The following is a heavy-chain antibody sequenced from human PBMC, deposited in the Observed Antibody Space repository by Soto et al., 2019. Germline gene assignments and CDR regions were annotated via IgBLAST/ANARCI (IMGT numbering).Heavy chain of an antibody. V-gene: IGHV3-53*01. Sequence: QLVESGGGLIQPGGSLSLSCAASGFTVSSSYMSWVRQAPGRGLEWVSVIYSGGNTHYADSVKGRFTISRDGSKNTVFLHMNSQRVEDTAVYYCARDWGGDAGLYWYFDLWGRGTLVTVSS. CDR3: ARDWGGDAGLYWYFDL. D-gene: IGHD3-10*01. J-gene: IGHJ2*01. CDR1: GFTVSSSY. CDR2: IYSGGNT.